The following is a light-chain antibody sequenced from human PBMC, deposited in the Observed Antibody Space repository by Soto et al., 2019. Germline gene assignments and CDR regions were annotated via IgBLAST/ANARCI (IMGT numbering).Light chain of an antibody. CDR1: QSISYR. V-gene: IGKV1-5*01. Sequence: ITQSRSAVCTTVEDTLTITSRASQSISYRLAWYQQKPGKAPKLLIYDASSLESGVPSTFSGSGSGTEFTLTITSLQPDDFATYYCQQYNSYSWTSGQGTKVDI. CDR2: DAS. J-gene: IGKJ1*01. CDR3: QQYNSYSWT.